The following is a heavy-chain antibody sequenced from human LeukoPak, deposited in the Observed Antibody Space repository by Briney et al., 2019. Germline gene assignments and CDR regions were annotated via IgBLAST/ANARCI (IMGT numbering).Heavy chain of an antibody. D-gene: IGHD2-15*01. V-gene: IGHV2-5*02. CDR1: GFSLSTSGVA. CDR2: IYWDGDK. J-gene: IGHJ4*02. CDR3: AHSKTGLLILYYFDY. Sequence: SGPTLVNPTQTLTLTCTFSGFSLSTSGVAVGWIRQPPGKALEWLALIYWDGDKRYNSSLKSRLTVTKHTSKNQVVLTMTSMDPVDTATYYCAHSKTGLLILYYFDYWGQGTLVTVSS.